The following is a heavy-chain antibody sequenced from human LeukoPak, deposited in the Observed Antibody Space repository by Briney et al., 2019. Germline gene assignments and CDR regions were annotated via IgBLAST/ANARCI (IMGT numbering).Heavy chain of an antibody. CDR3: ARRVVVVTAIGYFDY. V-gene: IGHV4-39*01. D-gene: IGHD2-21*02. Sequence: PSETLSLTCTVSGGSISSSSYYWGWIRQPPGKGLEWIGSIYYSGSTYHNPSLKSRVTISVDTSKNQFSLKLSSVTAADTAVYYCARRVVVVTAIGYFDYWGQGTLVTVSS. J-gene: IGHJ4*02. CDR1: GGSISSSSYY. CDR2: IYYSGST.